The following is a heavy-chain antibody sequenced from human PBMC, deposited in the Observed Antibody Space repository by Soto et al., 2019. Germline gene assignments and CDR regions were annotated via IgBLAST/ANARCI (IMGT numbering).Heavy chain of an antibody. J-gene: IGHJ6*02. CDR2: ISSMSASP. CDR1: GGTFSSYG. Sequence: QVQLVQSGAEVKKPGSSVKVSCKASGGTFSSYGINWVRQAPGQGLECMGGISSMSASPYYAQKCQGRVKSSADEYTRTVYMDLNSLRSEDTAVYYCARRGGGMGWRGMDVWGPGTTVTVSS. CDR3: ARRGGGMGWRGMDV. V-gene: IGHV1-69*01. D-gene: IGHD3-16*01.